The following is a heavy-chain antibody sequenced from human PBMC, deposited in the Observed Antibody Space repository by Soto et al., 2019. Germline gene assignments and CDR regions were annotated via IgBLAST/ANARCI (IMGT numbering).Heavy chain of an antibody. CDR2: INHSGST. J-gene: IGHJ4*02. Sequence: SETLSLTCAVYGGSFSGYYWSWIRQPPGKGLEWIGEINHSGSTNYNPSLKSRVTISVDTSKNQFSLKLSSVTAADTAVYYCARRTTVPTGGFDYWGQGTPVTVSS. V-gene: IGHV4-34*01. D-gene: IGHD4-17*01. CDR3: ARRTTVPTGGFDY. CDR1: GGSFSGYY.